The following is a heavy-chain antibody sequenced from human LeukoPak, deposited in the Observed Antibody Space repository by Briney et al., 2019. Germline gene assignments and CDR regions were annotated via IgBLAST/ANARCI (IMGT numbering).Heavy chain of an antibody. CDR3: AISTWIPSNY. CDR1: GASFSGSY. D-gene: IGHD5-18*01. Sequence: SETLSLTCAVYGASFSGSYWNWVRQPPGKGLEWIGEINHSGSTNYNPSLKSRVTISVDTSKNQFSLKLSSVTAADTAVYYCAISTWIPSNYWGQGTLVTVSS. V-gene: IGHV4-34*01. J-gene: IGHJ4*02. CDR2: INHSGST.